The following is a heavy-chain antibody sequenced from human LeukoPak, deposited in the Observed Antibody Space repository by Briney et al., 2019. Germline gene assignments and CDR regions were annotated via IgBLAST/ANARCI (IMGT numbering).Heavy chain of an antibody. CDR1: GYTFTSYG. J-gene: IGHJ6*03. CDR3: ARLAYYYYYMDV. Sequence: ASVKVSCTASGYTFTSYGISWVRQAPGQGLEWMGWISAYNGNTNYAQKLQGRVTMTTDTSTSTAYMELRSLRSDDTAVYYCARLAYYYYYMDVWGKGTTVTVSS. CDR2: ISAYNGNT. V-gene: IGHV1-18*01.